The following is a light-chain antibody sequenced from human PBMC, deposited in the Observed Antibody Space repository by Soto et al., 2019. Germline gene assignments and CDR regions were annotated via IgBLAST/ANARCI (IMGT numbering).Light chain of an antibody. CDR2: YDS. CDR1: NIGNKR. CDR3: QVWDIMTDNYV. Sequence: SSELTQSPSVSVAPEKTATITCGGNNIGNKRVHWYRQKPGQAPVLLISYDSDRPSGIPERFSGANSGNTATLTISRVEAGDEADYCCQVWDIMTDNYVFGSGTKLTVL. J-gene: IGLJ1*01. V-gene: IGLV3-21*04.